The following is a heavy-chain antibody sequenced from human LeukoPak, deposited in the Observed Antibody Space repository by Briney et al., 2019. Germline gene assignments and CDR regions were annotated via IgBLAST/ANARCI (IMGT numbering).Heavy chain of an antibody. CDR3: ARGLTVAGTAIFDY. V-gene: IGHV3-7*03. CDR2: IKQDESEK. Sequence: GGSLRLSCAASGFTFRTYWMSWVRQDPGKRLEWVANIKQDESEKYYMGSVEGRFTISRDNAKNSLYLQMDSLRAEDTAVYYCARGLTVAGTAIFDYWGQGTLVTVSS. D-gene: IGHD6-19*01. J-gene: IGHJ4*02. CDR1: GFTFRTYW.